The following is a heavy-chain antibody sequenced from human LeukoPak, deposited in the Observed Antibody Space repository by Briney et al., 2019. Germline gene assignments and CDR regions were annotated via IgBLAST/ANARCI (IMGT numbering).Heavy chain of an antibody. Sequence: GGSLRPSCAASGFTFSSYGMQWVRQAPGKGLEWVAVISHDGTVQHYADSVKGRFTISRDNSDNTLYLQMNSLRAEDTAVYYCARDEVVDDYGGAYYYYGMDVWGQGTTVTVSS. CDR1: GFTFSSYG. V-gene: IGHV3-30*03. CDR3: ARDEVVDDYGGAYYYYGMDV. D-gene: IGHD4-23*01. CDR2: ISHDGTVQ. J-gene: IGHJ6*02.